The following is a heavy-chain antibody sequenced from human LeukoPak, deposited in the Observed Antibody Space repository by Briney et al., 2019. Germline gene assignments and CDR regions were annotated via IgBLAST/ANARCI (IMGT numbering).Heavy chain of an antibody. CDR3: TRGRFGDSSIDY. CDR1: GFTSDDYT. V-gene: IGHV3-43*01. J-gene: IGHJ4*02. CDR2: VSWNGGST. D-gene: IGHD3-10*01. Sequence: GGSLRLSCAASGFTSDDYTMHWVRQAPGKGLEWVSLVSWNGGSTKYADSVKGRFTISRDNSKNSLFLQMNSLRTEDTALYYCTRGRFGDSSIDYWGQGTLVTVSS.